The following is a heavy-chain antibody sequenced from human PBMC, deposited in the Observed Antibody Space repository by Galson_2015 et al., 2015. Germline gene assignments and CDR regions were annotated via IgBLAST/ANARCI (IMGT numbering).Heavy chain of an antibody. D-gene: IGHD6-19*01. CDR2: TTGTGAET. Sequence: SPRLPCAASGFTCSSYTMNWVRQAPGKGLESISATTGTGAETYYPDSVNGRFTVSRDNSKHALCLQMNSLRDEDTAIYYCAKKQVGSGWSRGQFDYWGQGTLVTVSS. V-gene: IGHV3-23*01. J-gene: IGHJ4*02. CDR1: GFTCSSYT. CDR3: AKKQVGSGWSRGQFDY.